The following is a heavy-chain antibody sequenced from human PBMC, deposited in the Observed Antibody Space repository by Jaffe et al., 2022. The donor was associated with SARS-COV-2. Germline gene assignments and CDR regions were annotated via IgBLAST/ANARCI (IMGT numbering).Heavy chain of an antibody. D-gene: IGHD4-17*01. CDR1: GFTFSSYG. J-gene: IGHJ4*02. CDR2: ISYDGSNK. Sequence: QVQLVESGGGVVQPGRSLRLSCAASGFTFSSYGMHWVRQAPGKGLEWVAVISYDGSNKYYADSVKGRFTISRDNSKNTLYLQMNSLRAEDTAVYYCAKDFEAYGDIEYFDYWGQGTLVTVSS. V-gene: IGHV3-30*18. CDR3: AKDFEAYGDIEYFDY.